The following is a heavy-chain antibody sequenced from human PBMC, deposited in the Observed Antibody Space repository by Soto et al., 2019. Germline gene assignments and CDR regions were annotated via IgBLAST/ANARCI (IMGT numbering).Heavy chain of an antibody. J-gene: IGHJ4*02. D-gene: IGHD4-17*01. CDR1: GFTFSDYW. V-gene: IGHV3-74*01. CDR2: INSDGSIA. CDR3: AKDIGAVTRRGFDH. Sequence: EVQLVESGGGLVQPGGSLRLSCAASGFTFSDYWMAWARQAPGKGLFWVSRINSDGSIAHYAESVKGRFTISRDNAKNTLWLQVNSLRDDDTAVYYCAKDIGAVTRRGFDHWGQGTLVTVSS.